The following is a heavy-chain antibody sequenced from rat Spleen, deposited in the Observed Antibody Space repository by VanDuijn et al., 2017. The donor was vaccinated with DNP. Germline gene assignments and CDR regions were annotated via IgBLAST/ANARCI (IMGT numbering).Heavy chain of an antibody. J-gene: IGHJ1*01. D-gene: IGHD1-3*01. CDR3: ARWNYGDWYFDF. Sequence: EVQLQESGPGLVKPSLSLSLTCSVTGYSITRNYWGWIRKFPGNKMEWMGYISYSGSTSYNPSLKSRISITRDTSKNQFFLQLNSVTTEDAATYYCARWNYGDWYFDFWGPGTMVTVSS. CDR1: GYSITRNY. V-gene: IGHV3-1*01. CDR2: ISYSGST.